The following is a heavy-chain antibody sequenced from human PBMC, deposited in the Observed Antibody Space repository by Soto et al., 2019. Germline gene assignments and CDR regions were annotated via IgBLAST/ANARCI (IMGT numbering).Heavy chain of an antibody. CDR2: ISWNSGSI. CDR3: AKDRDYGDYEGGYFDL. V-gene: IGHV3-9*01. Sequence: DVQLVESGGGLVQPGRSLRLSCAASGFTFDDYAMHWVRQAPGKGLEWVSGISWNSGSIGYADSVKGRFTISRDNAKNSLYLQMNSLRAEDTALYYCAKDRDYGDYEGGYFDLWGRGTLVTVSS. J-gene: IGHJ2*01. D-gene: IGHD4-17*01. CDR1: GFTFDDYA.